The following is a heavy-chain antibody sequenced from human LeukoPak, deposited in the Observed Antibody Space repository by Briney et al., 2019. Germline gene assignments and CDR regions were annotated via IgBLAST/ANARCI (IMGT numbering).Heavy chain of an antibody. Sequence: SETLSLTCTVSGGSISSYYWTWIRQPAGKGLEWIGRIYTSGGTNYNPSLKSRVTMSVDTSKNQFSLKLNSVTAADTAVYYCARERITDYYYYMDVWGKGTTVTISS. CDR1: GGSISSYY. V-gene: IGHV4-4*07. CDR3: ARERITDYYYYMDV. D-gene: IGHD2-15*01. CDR2: IYTSGGT. J-gene: IGHJ6*03.